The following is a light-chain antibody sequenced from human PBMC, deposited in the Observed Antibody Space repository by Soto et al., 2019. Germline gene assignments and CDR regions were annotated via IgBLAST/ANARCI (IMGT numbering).Light chain of an antibody. J-gene: IGKJ1*01. CDR3: QQYGSSGT. CDR1: QSVSNNY. CDR2: GAS. V-gene: IGKV3-20*01. Sequence: EIVLTQSPGTLSLSPGERPSLSCRASQSVSNNYLAWYQQKPGQAPRFLIYGASNRATGIPDRFSGSGSGTDFTLTISRLEPEDFAVYYCQQYGSSGTFGQGTKVDIK.